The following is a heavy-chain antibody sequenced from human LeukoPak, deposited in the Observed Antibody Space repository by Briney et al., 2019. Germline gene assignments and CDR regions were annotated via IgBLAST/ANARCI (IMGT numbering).Heavy chain of an antibody. Sequence: GGSLRLSCAASGFTFSSYWMHWVRQAPGKGLVWVSHINSDGSSTTYADSVKGRFTISRDNAKNTLYLQMNSLRAEDTAVYYCARDTLGRSFGAFDIWGQGTMVTVSS. D-gene: IGHD1-26*01. CDR2: INSDGSST. J-gene: IGHJ3*02. V-gene: IGHV3-74*01. CDR1: GFTFSSYW. CDR3: ARDTLGRSFGAFDI.